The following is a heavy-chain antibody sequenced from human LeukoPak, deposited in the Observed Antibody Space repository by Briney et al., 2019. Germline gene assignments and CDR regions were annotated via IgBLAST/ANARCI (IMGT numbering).Heavy chain of an antibody. Sequence: PSETLSLTCTASGGSISSHYWSWIRQPPGKGLEWIGYIYYSGSTNYNPSLKSRVTISVDTSKNQFSLKLSSVTAADTAVYYCARAYCGGDCYSEYYYYYYMDVWGKGTTVTVSS. CDR1: GGSISSHY. D-gene: IGHD2-21*02. J-gene: IGHJ6*03. V-gene: IGHV4-59*11. CDR2: IYYSGST. CDR3: ARAYCGGDCYSEYYYYYYMDV.